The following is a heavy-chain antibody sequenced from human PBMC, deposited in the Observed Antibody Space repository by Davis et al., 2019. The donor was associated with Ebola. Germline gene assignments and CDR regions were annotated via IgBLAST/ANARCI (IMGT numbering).Heavy chain of an antibody. Sequence: PGGSLRLSCAASGFTFRSYWMSWVRQAPGKGLEWVAKIKEDGSEKLEVDSVKGRFTVSRDNSKNTLDLQMNSLRAEDTAVYYCAKEGQLGYFDLWGRGTLVTVSS. V-gene: IGHV3-7*03. CDR1: GFTFRSYW. J-gene: IGHJ2*01. CDR3: AKEGQLGYFDL. CDR2: IKEDGSEK.